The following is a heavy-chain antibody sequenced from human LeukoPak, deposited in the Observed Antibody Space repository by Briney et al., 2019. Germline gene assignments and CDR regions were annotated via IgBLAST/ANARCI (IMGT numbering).Heavy chain of an antibody. D-gene: IGHD7-27*01. CDR1: GFTFSSYW. CDR3: ARRDFNWGSCFDY. Sequence: PGGSLRLSCAASGFTFSSYWMSWVRQAPGKGLEWVSNIKQDGSEKYYVDSVKCRFTISRDNAKNSLYLQMNSLRAEETAVYFCARRDFNWGSCFDYWGQGTLVTVSS. J-gene: IGHJ4*02. CDR2: IKQDGSEK. V-gene: IGHV3-7*01.